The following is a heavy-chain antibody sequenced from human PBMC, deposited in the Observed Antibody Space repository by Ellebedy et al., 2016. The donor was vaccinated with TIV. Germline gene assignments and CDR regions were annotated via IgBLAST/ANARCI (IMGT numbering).Heavy chain of an antibody. CDR3: TTDFTH. J-gene: IGHJ4*02. V-gene: IGHV3-15*01. CDR2: IKDKTNGETT. Sequence: GGSLRLXCAASGFTFSNYWMSWVRQIPGKGLEWVGRIKDKTNGETTDYSAPVQGRFTISRDDSQSTVFLQMNSLKIDDTGVYYCTTDFTHWGQGARVTVSS. CDR1: GFTFSNYW.